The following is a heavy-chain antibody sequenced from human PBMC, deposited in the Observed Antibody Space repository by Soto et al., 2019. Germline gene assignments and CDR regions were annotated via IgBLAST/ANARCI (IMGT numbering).Heavy chain of an antibody. Sequence: QVQLQQWGAGLLKPSGTLSLTCAVYGGSFSGYYWSWIRQPPGKGLEWIGEINHSGNSNHNPSLKSRVTISVDTSKNQFSLKVTSVTAADTAVYYCARGTEQLAYYGMDVWGQGTTVTVSS. CDR2: INHSGNS. CDR1: GGSFSGYY. CDR3: ARGTEQLAYYGMDV. D-gene: IGHD6-6*01. V-gene: IGHV4-34*01. J-gene: IGHJ6*02.